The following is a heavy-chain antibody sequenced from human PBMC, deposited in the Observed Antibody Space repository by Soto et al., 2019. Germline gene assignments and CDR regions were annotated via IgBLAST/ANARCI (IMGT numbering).Heavy chain of an antibody. Sequence: GGSLRLSCAASGFTFSSYDMHWVRQAPGKGLEWVSAIGTAGDTYYPGSVKGRFTISRENAKNSLYLQMNSLRAGDTAVYYCARGRYSGSYFHAFDIWGQGTMVTVSS. CDR2: IGTAGDT. V-gene: IGHV3-13*01. J-gene: IGHJ3*02. CDR1: GFTFSSYD. D-gene: IGHD1-26*01. CDR3: ARGRYSGSYFHAFDI.